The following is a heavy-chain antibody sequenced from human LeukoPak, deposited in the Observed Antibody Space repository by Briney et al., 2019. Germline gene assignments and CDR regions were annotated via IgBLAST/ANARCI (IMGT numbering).Heavy chain of an antibody. CDR3: AGHLVADNDDITTFGLVLLSWFDP. Sequence: PSETLSLTCTVSGGSISSSSDYWGWIRQPPGKGLEWIGSIDYSGSSSYNPSLKSRVTISVDTSKNQFSLRLSSVTAADTAVYYCAGHLVADNDDITTFGLVLLSWFDPWGQGTLVTVSS. CDR1: GGSISSSSDY. J-gene: IGHJ5*02. CDR2: IDYSGSS. V-gene: IGHV4-39*01. D-gene: IGHD3/OR15-3a*01.